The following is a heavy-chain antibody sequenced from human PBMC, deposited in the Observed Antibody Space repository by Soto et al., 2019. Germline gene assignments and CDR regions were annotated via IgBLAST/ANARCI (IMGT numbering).Heavy chain of an antibody. CDR1: GFTCGDYA. D-gene: IGHD3-3*01. J-gene: IGHJ6*02. CDR3: TRESGRYDYYGMDV. Sequence: HPGGSLRLSCTASGFTCGDYAMRWFRQAPGKGLEWVGFIRSKAYGGTTEYAASVKGRFTISRDDSKSIAYLQMNSLKTEDTAVYYCTRESGRYDYYGMDVWGQGTTVPVSS. V-gene: IGHV3-49*03. CDR2: IRSKAYGGTT.